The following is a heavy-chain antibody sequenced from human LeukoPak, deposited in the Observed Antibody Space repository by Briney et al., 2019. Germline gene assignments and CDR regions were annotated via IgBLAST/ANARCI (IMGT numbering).Heavy chain of an antibody. CDR3: TRERTDSSSWYRFYYYYMDV. CDR2: INHSGST. J-gene: IGHJ6*03. Sequence: SETLSLTCAVYGGSFSGYYWSWIRQPPGKGLEWIGEINHSGSTNYNPSLKSRVTISVDTSKNQFSLKLSSVTAADTAVYYCTRERTDSSSWYRFYYYYMDVWGKGTTVTVSS. CDR1: GGSFSGYY. V-gene: IGHV4-34*01. D-gene: IGHD6-13*01.